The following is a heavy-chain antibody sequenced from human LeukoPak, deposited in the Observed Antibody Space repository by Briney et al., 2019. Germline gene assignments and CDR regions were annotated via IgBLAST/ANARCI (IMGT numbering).Heavy chain of an antibody. CDR1: GASISSSTYY. CDR3: ASGTATDY. CDR2: IDHRGSP. J-gene: IGHJ4*02. V-gene: IGHV4-39*01. Sequence: SETLSLTCTVSGASISSSTYYWGCIRQPPGKGLEWIGSIDHRGSPYHNPSLKSRVTIFLDTSKNQFSLKLSSVTAADTAVYYCASGTATDYWGQGTLVTVSS. D-gene: IGHD2-21*02.